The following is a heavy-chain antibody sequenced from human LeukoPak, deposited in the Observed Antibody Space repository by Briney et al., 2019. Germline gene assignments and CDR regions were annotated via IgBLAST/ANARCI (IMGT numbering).Heavy chain of an antibody. V-gene: IGHV1-2*02. D-gene: IGHD5/OR15-5a*01. CDR1: GYTFTGYY. CDR2: INPNSGGT. J-gene: IGHJ5*02. Sequence: ASVKVSCKASGYTFTGYYMHWVRQAPGQGLEWMGWINPNSGGTNHAQKFQGRVTMTRDTSISTAYMELSRLRSDDTAVYYCARDAPLRSSGWFDPWGQGTLVTVSS. CDR3: ARDAPLRSSGWFDP.